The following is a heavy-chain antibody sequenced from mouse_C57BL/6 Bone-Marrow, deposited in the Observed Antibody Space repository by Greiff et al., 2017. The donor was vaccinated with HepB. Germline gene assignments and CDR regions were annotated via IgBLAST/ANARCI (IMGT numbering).Heavy chain of an antibody. CDR2: ISNGGGST. CDR3: ARRYDYDRYFDV. D-gene: IGHD2-4*01. J-gene: IGHJ1*03. CDR1: GFTFSDYY. Sequence: EVMLVESGGGLVQPGGSLKLSCAASGFTFSDYYMYWVRQTPEKRLEWVAYISNGGGSTYYPDTVKGRFTISRDNAKNTLYLQMSRLKSEDTAMYYCARRYDYDRYFDVWGTGTTVTVSS. V-gene: IGHV5-12*01.